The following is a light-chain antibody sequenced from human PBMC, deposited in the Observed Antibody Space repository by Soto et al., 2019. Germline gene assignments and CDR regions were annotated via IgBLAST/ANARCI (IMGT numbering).Light chain of an antibody. J-gene: IGKJ5*01. CDR3: QQSYSTPIS. CDR1: QSVSSN. Sequence: EIVFTQSPPTLSLSPGGRATLSCRASQSVSSNLAWYQQKPGQAPRLLIQRASTRATGISDRFSGSGSGTDFTLTISRVEPEDFATYYCQQSYSTPISFGQGTRLEI. V-gene: IGKV3-11*01. CDR2: RAS.